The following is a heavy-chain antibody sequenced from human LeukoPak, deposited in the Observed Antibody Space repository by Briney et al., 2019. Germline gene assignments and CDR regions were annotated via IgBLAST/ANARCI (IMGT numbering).Heavy chain of an antibody. CDR2: INSGGFTI. CDR3: AREAITMRTVVINEDYFDY. D-gene: IGHD3-22*01. CDR1: GFTFSNYE. Sequence: PGGSLRLSCGASGFTFSNYEMNRVRQAPGKGLEWVSYINSGGFTIYYADSVKGRFTTSRDNAKNSLYLQMNSLRVEDTAVYYCAREAITMRTVVINEDYFDYWGQGTLVTVSS. J-gene: IGHJ4*02. V-gene: IGHV3-48*03.